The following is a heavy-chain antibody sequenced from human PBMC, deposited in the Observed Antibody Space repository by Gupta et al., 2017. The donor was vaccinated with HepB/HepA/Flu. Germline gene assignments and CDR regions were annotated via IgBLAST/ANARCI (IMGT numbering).Heavy chain of an antibody. CDR1: GVSIISSTYY. J-gene: IGHJ6*03. CDR3: ATPLYFYWYMDV. V-gene: IGHV4-39*01. CDR2: IFYTGST. Sequence: QVQLQESGPGLVKSSETLSLTCTVSGVSIISSTYYWGWIRQPPGKGLEYIGSIFYTGSTYYNPSLKSRVTISIDTSKNQFSLKLSSVTAADTAVYFCATPLYFYWYMDVWGKGTTVTVSS.